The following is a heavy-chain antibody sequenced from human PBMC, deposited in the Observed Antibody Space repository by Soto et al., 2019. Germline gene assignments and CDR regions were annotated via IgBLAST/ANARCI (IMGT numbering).Heavy chain of an antibody. D-gene: IGHD6-6*01. CDR3: ARGVYRGSSENYYYYDAMDV. V-gene: IGHV1-69*05. Sequence: QVQLVQSGAEVKKPGSSVKVSCKASGGTFSSYAISWVRQAPGQGLEWMGGIIPIFGTANYAQKFQGRVTITTDESTSTAYMELRSLRSEDTAVYYCARGVYRGSSENYYYYDAMDVWGQGPTVMVSS. CDR1: GGTFSSYA. J-gene: IGHJ6*02. CDR2: IIPIFGTA.